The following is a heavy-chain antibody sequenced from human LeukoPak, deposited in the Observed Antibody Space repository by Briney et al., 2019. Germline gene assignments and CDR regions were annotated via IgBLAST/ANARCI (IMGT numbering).Heavy chain of an antibody. J-gene: IGHJ4*02. CDR2: ICYDGSNK. Sequence: PGGSLRLSCAASGFTFSSYGMHWVRQAPGKGLEWVAVICYDGSNKYYADSVKGRFTISRDNSKNTLYLHMTSRRAEDTAGFDLAKYALALRYCDWLPRCYFDYGAEGTLVTVSS. V-gene: IGHV3-33*06. CDR3: AKYALALRYCDWLPRCYFDY. CDR1: GFTFSSYG. D-gene: IGHD3-9*01.